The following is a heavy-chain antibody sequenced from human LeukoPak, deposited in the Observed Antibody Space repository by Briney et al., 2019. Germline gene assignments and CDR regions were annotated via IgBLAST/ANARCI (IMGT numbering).Heavy chain of an antibody. Sequence: GASVKVSCKASGYTFTSYDINWVRQATGQGLEWMGWMNPNSGNTGYAQKFQGRVAIARNTSISTAYMELSSLRSEDTAVYYCARDFLYYYDSSGTRVGAFDIWGQGTMVTVSS. CDR1: GYTFTSYD. D-gene: IGHD3-22*01. J-gene: IGHJ3*02. CDR2: MNPNSGNT. V-gene: IGHV1-8*03. CDR3: ARDFLYYYDSSGTRVGAFDI.